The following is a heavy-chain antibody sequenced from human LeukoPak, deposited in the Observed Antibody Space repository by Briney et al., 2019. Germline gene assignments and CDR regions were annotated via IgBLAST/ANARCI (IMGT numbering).Heavy chain of an antibody. V-gene: IGHV3-7*05. Sequence: GGSLRLSCAASGLTFSSYWMNCVRQAPGKGLEWVANMNLDGSEKYYVDSVRDRFTISRDNAKNSLYLQMNSLRAEDTAVYFCARGARASSSLSDYWGRGSLVTVSS. J-gene: IGHJ4*02. D-gene: IGHD6-6*01. CDR2: MNLDGSEK. CDR1: GLTFSSYW. CDR3: ARGARASSSLSDY.